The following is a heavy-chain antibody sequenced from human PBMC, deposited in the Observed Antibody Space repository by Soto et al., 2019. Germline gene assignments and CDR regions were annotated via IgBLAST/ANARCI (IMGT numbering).Heavy chain of an antibody. Sequence: QVQLMQSGAEVKKPGSSVKVSCKASAGTFSSYAISWVRQAPGQGLEWMGGIIPIFGTANYAQKFQGRVTITADESTSTAYMELSSLRSEDTAVYYCARDRQAYYDSSGYSIDYWGQGTLVTVSS. V-gene: IGHV1-69*01. D-gene: IGHD3-22*01. J-gene: IGHJ4*02. CDR1: AGTFSSYA. CDR2: IIPIFGTA. CDR3: ARDRQAYYDSSGYSIDY.